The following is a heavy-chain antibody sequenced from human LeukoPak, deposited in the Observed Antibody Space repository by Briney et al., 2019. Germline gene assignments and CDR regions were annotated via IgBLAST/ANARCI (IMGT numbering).Heavy chain of an antibody. J-gene: IGHJ4*02. D-gene: IGHD6-19*01. CDR1: GYTFTTYG. V-gene: IGHV1-18*01. CDR3: ARDYSSGWPNFDY. CDR2: ISAYNGNT. Sequence: GASVKVSCTASGYTFTTYGISWVRQAPGQGLEWMGWISAYNGNTNYAQKLRGRVTMTTDTSTSTAYMELRSLRSDDTAVYYCARDYSSGWPNFDYWGQGTLVTVSS.